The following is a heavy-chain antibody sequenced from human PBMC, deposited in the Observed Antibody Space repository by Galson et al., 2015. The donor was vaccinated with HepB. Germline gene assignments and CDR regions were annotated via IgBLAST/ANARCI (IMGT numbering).Heavy chain of an antibody. V-gene: IGHV1-69*02. J-gene: IGHJ6*02. Sequence: SVKVSCKASGGTFSSYTISWVRQAPGQGLEWMGRIIPILGIANYAQKFQGRVTITADKSTSTAYMELSSLRSEDTAVYYCASRFQVEWLQAPNYGMDVWGQGTTVTVSS. CDR2: IIPILGIA. CDR1: GGTFSSYT. CDR3: ASRFQVEWLQAPNYGMDV. D-gene: IGHD3-3*01.